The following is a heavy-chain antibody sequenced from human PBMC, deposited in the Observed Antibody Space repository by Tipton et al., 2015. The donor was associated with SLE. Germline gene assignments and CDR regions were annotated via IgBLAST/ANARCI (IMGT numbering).Heavy chain of an antibody. D-gene: IGHD3-10*01. CDR1: GFTFDDYA. J-gene: IGHJ1*01. Sequence: SLRLSCAASGFTFDDYAMHWVRQAPGRGLEWVSGISWNSGSIGYADSVKGRFTISRDNAKNSLYLQMNSLRAEDTALYYCAKGENGSGHQWSCFQHWGQGTLATVSS. V-gene: IGHV3-9*01. CDR3: AKGENGSGHQWSCFQH. CDR2: ISWNSGSI.